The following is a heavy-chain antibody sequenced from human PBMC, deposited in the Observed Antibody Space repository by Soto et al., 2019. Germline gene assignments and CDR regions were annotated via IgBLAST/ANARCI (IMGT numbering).Heavy chain of an antibody. J-gene: IGHJ6*02. D-gene: IGHD1-1*01. CDR1: GDTFSSFA. V-gene: IGHV1-69*05. Sequence: QVHLVQSGAEVKKPGSSVKASCKASGDTFSSFAISWVRQAPGQGLEWMGGIIPIFRTPKYGQKFQGRVTISTDETTSTADMELSSMRSVDTAVYYCGRDEAPEQLGGNYYYAMDAWGQGTTVIVSS. CDR2: IIPIFRTP. CDR3: GRDEAPEQLGGNYYYAMDA.